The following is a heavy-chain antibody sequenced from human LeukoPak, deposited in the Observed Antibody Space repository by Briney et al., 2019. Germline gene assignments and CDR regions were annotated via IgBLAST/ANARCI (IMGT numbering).Heavy chain of an antibody. J-gene: IGHJ4*02. V-gene: IGHV4-61*02. Sequence: PSQILSLTCTVSGGSISSGSYYWSWIRQPAGKGLEWFGPIYTSGSTNYNPSLKSRVTISVDTSKNQFSLKLSSVTAADTAVYYCAREGWELPNYRYYFDYWGQGTLVTVSS. CDR1: GGSISSGSYY. CDR3: AREGWELPNYRYYFDY. D-gene: IGHD2-15*01. CDR2: IYTSGST.